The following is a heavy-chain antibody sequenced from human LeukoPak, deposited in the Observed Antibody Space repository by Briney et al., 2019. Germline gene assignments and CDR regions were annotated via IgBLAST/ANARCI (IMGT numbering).Heavy chain of an antibody. V-gene: IGHV3-23*01. CDR3: AKGPTVTIFGVVITSPYNWFDP. Sequence: GGSLRLSCAASGFTFSSYAMGWVRQAPGKGLEWVSAISGSGGSTYYADSVKGRFTISRDNSKNTLYLQMNSLRAEDTAVYYCAKGPTVTIFGVVITSPYNWFDPWGQGTLVTVSS. CDR1: GFTFSSYA. CDR2: ISGSGGST. D-gene: IGHD3-3*01. J-gene: IGHJ5*02.